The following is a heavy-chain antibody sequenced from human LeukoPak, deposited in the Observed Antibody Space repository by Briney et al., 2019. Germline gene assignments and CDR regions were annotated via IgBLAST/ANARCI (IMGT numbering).Heavy chain of an antibody. J-gene: IGHJ4*02. D-gene: IGHD3-3*01. CDR3: ARGLVIFGVVSPFDY. V-gene: IGHV3-48*04. CDR1: GFTFSSYS. Sequence: GGSLRLSCAASGFTFSSYSMNWVRQAPGKGLEWVSYISSSSSTIYYADSVKGRFTISRDNAKNSLYLQMNSLRAEDTAVYYCARGLVIFGVVSPFDYWGQGTLVTVSS. CDR2: ISSSSSTI.